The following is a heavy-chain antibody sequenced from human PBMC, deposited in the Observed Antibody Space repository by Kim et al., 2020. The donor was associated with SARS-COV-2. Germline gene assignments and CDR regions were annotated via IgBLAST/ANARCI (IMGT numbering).Heavy chain of an antibody. V-gene: IGHV3-30*04. CDR2: ISHDGSYE. J-gene: IGHJ4*02. Sequence: GGSLRLSCAASGFSFSTYAMQWVRHSPGKGLDWVAVISHDGSYESYADSVRGRFTISRDNAMNTLYLRMTSLRTEDTSIYYCARQLGSGYSNGRDYWGQGTLVTVSS. CDR1: GFSFSTYA. D-gene: IGHD6-25*01. CDR3: ARQLGSGYSNGRDY.